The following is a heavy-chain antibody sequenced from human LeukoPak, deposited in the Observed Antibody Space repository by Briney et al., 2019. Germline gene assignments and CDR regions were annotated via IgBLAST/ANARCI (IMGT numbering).Heavy chain of an antibody. V-gene: IGHV3-21*01. CDR1: GFTFSSYS. CDR3: ATGDDLAYCGGDCYSVFDY. Sequence: GGSLRLSCAASGFTFSSYSMNWVRQAPGKGLEWVSSISSSSSYIYYADSVKGRFTISRDNAKNSLYLQMNSLRAEDTAVYYCATGDDLAYCGGDCYSVFDYWGQGTLVTVSS. J-gene: IGHJ4*02. D-gene: IGHD2-21*02. CDR2: ISSSSSYI.